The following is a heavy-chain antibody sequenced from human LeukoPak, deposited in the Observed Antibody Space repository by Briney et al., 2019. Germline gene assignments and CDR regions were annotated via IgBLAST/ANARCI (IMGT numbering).Heavy chain of an antibody. D-gene: IGHD3-22*01. V-gene: IGHV3-53*01. CDR2: IYSGGRT. J-gene: IGHJ4*02. CDR3: ARGPYYFDSSGYYQPFHY. Sequence: GGSLRLSCAASGFTVSSNHMSWVRQAPGKGLEWVSVIYSGGRTYYSDSVKGRFTISRDNSKNTLYLQMESLRAEDTAVYYCARGPYYFDSSGYYQPFHYWGQGTLVTVSP. CDR1: GFTVSSNH.